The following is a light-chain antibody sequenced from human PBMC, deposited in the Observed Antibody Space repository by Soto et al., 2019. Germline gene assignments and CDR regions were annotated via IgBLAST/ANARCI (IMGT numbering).Light chain of an antibody. CDR3: QHYGRSPPGFT. J-gene: IGKJ3*01. V-gene: IGKV3-20*01. CDR1: QSISSNY. CDR2: GAS. Sequence: EIVLMQSPGTLSLSPGERATLSCRASQSISSNYLAWYQQKPGQAPGLLIYGASFRATGIPDRFSGSGSGTDFTLNISRLEPEDFAVYYCQHYGRSPPGFTFGPGTKVDI.